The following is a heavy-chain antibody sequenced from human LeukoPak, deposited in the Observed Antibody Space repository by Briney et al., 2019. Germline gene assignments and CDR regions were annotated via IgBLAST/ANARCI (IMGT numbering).Heavy chain of an antibody. D-gene: IGHD5-18*01. CDR1: GVTFCDYD. CDR2: IRYDGSNK. CDR3: AKDRAGGYSFSSPADY. V-gene: IGHV3-30*02. J-gene: IGHJ4*02. Sequence: GGSLRLSSAASGVTFCDYDFHWVRQAPGKGLEWVAFIRYDGSNKYYADSVKGRFTISRDSSKNTLYLQMNSLRAEDTALYYCAKDRAGGYSFSSPADYWGQGTRVTVSS.